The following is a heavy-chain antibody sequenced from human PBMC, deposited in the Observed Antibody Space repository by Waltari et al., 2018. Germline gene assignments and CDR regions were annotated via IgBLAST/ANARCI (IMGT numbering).Heavy chain of an antibody. CDR2: IKHSGGT. CDR1: GGSFSGYY. J-gene: IGHJ4*02. V-gene: IGHV4-34*01. D-gene: IGHD2-2*01. Sequence: QVQLQQWGAGLLKPSETLSLTCAVYGGSFSGYYWSWIPQPPGKGLEWIGEIKHSGGTNYNPSLKSRVTISVDTSKNQFSLKLSSVTAADTAVYYCARGGLGYCSSTSCPLGYWGQGTLVTVSS. CDR3: ARGGLGYCSSTSCPLGY.